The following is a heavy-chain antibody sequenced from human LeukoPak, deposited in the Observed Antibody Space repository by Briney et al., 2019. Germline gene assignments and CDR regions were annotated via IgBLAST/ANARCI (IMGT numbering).Heavy chain of an antibody. J-gene: IGHJ3*02. D-gene: IGHD1-26*01. V-gene: IGHV4-30-2*01. CDR2: IYHSGST. CDR3: ARVPSGSYCPAFDI. Sequence: SETLSLTCTVSGGSISSGGYYWSCIRQPPGKGQEWIGYIYHSGSTYYNPSLKSRVTISVDRSKNQFSLKLSSVTAADTAVYYCARVPSGSYCPAFDIWGQGTMATVSS. CDR1: GGSISSGGYY.